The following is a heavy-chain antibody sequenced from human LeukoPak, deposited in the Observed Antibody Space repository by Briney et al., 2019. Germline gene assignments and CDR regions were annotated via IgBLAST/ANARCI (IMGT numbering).Heavy chain of an antibody. D-gene: IGHD6-6*01. Sequence: GGSLRLSCVGSGSIFRNDWMHWVRQAPGKGLVWVSRLYSEGGRTYYADSVKGRFTISRDNAKNTLYLQMNSLTVEDTAVYYCSRGLGQPVDSWGQGTLVTVSS. CDR2: LYSEGGRT. V-gene: IGHV3-74*01. CDR1: GSIFRNDW. J-gene: IGHJ4*02. CDR3: SRGLGQPVDS.